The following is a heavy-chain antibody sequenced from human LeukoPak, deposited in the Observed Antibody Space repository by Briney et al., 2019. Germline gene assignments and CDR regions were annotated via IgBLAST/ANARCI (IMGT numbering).Heavy chain of an antibody. CDR2: INHSGST. CDR3: ARSRVLRYFDWLLPYDY. D-gene: IGHD3-9*01. Sequence: SETLSLTCAVYGGSFSGYYWSWIHQPPGKGLEWIGEINHSGSTNYNPSLKSRVTISVDTSKNQFSLKLSSVTAADTAVYYCARSRVLRYFDWLLPYDYWGQGTLVTVSS. J-gene: IGHJ4*02. V-gene: IGHV4-34*01. CDR1: GGSFSGYY.